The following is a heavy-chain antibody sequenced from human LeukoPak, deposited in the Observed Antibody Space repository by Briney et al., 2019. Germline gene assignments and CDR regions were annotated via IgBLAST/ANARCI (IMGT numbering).Heavy chain of an antibody. D-gene: IGHD3-3*01. J-gene: IGHJ4*02. CDR2: ISYDGSNK. Sequence: PGGSLRLSCAASGFTFSSYAMHWVRQAPGKGLEWVAVISYDGSNKYYADSVKGRFTISRDNSKNTLYLQMNSLRAEDTAVYYCARDRQPTIFGVIDYWGQGTLVTVSS. CDR3: ARDRQPTIFGVIDY. CDR1: GFTFSSYA. V-gene: IGHV3-30-3*01.